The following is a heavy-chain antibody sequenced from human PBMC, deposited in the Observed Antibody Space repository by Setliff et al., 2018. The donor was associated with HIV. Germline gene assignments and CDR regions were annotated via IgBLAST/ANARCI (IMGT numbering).Heavy chain of an antibody. D-gene: IGHD3-22*01. V-gene: IGHV1-3*03. CDR1: GYTFTNYA. J-gene: IGHJ4*02. CDR2: INAGNGNT. Sequence: VKVSCKASGYTFTNYAMHWVRQAPGQRLEWMGWINAGNGNTKYSQEFQGRVTISRDTSASTAYMEVSNLRSEDMAVYYCARERDSNGYQFDYWGQGTRVTVSS. CDR3: ARERDSNGYQFDY.